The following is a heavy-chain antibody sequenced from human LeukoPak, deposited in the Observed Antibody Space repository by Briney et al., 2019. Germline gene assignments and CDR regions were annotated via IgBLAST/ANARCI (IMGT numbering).Heavy chain of an antibody. CDR1: GFSFMNAC. D-gene: IGHD2/OR15-2a*01. CDR3: TTFYHEYSPY. CDR2: IKSNADGGTP. Sequence: PGGSLRLSCAASGFSFMNACMIWVRQAPGKGLEWVGRIKSNADGGTPDYAAPARGRFTISRDDSKNTLYLQMNSLKTEDTAVYYCTTFYHEYSPYWGRGTLVTVSS. J-gene: IGHJ4*02. V-gene: IGHV3-15*01.